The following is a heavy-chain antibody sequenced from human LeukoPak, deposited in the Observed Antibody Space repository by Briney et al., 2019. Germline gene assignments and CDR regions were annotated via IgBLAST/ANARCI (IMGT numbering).Heavy chain of an antibody. CDR3: AGRSVVVTAIRYYFDY. CDR2: IIPIFGTA. D-gene: IGHD2-21*02. J-gene: IGHJ4*02. V-gene: IGHV1-69*05. CDR1: GGTFSSYA. Sequence: SVKVSCKASGGTFSSYAISWVRQAPGQGLEWMGGIIPIFGTANYAQKFQGRVTITTDESTSTAYMELSSLRSEDTAVYYCAGRSVVVTAIRYYFDYWGQGTLVTVSS.